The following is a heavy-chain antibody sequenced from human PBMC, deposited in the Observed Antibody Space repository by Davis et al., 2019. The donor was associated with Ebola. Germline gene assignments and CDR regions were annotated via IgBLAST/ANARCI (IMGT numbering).Heavy chain of an antibody. J-gene: IGHJ3*02. Sequence: GGSLRLSCAASGFTFSSYAMHCVRQAPGRGLEWVAVISYDGSNIYYAYSVKGRFTISRDNSKNTLYLQMNSLRAEDTAVYYCARRAAVAYDRVWGISRHDAFDIWGQGTLVSVSS. CDR2: ISYDGSNI. D-gene: IGHD3-16*01. CDR3: ARRAAVAYDRVWGISRHDAFDI. CDR1: GFTFSSYA. V-gene: IGHV3-30*14.